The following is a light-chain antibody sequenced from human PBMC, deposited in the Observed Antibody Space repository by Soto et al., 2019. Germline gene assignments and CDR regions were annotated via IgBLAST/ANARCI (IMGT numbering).Light chain of an antibody. Sequence: QSALTQPPSVSGSPGQSVAISCTGTSSDVGSYNRVSWYQQPPGTAPKLMIYDVSNRPSGVPDRFSGPKSGNTASLTISGLQAEDEADYYCSSYTTSGTYVFGTGTKDTVL. CDR2: DVS. CDR3: SSYTTSGTYV. V-gene: IGLV2-18*02. J-gene: IGLJ1*01. CDR1: SSDVGSYNR.